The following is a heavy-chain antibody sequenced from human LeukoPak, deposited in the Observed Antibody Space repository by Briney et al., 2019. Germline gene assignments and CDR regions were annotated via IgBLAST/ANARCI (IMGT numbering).Heavy chain of an antibody. V-gene: IGHV4-34*01. CDR2: INHSGST. D-gene: IGHD3-3*01. CDR3: ARVLRDFWSGYYPSYFDY. CDR1: GGSFSGYY. J-gene: IGHJ4*02. Sequence: SETLSLTCAVYGGSFSGYYWSWIRQPPGKGLEWIGEINHSGSTNHNPSLKSRVTISVDTSKNQFSLKLSSVTAADTAVYYCARVLRDFWSGYYPSYFDYWGQGTLVTVSS.